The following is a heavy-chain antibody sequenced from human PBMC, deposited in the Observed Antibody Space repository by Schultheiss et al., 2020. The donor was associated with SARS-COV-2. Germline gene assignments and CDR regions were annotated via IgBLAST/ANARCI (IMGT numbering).Heavy chain of an antibody. CDR1: GHTFATFD. D-gene: IGHD6-6*01. V-gene: IGHV1-18*01. J-gene: IGHJ4*02. CDR2: ISAYNGNT. Sequence: ASVKVSCKPSGHTFATFDFTWVRQAPGQGLDWMGWISAYNGNTNYAQKLQGRVTMTTDTSTSTAYMELRSLRSDDTAVYYCARDGSSSAGGFDYWGQGTLVTVSS. CDR3: ARDGSSSAGGFDY.